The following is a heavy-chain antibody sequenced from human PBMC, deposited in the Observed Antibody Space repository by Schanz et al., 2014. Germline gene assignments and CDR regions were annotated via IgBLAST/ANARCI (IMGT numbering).Heavy chain of an antibody. V-gene: IGHV3-23*01. CDR2: ISGSGGDT. Sequence: EVQLLESGGGLVQPGGSLRLSCAASGFTFSSYAMSWVRQAPGKGLEWVSAISGSGGDTYYADSVKGRFTISRDSARNSLYLQMSSLRAEDTAVYYCARGTPFLCDYWGQGTLVTVSS. D-gene: IGHD3-16*01. CDR3: ARGTPFLCDY. CDR1: GFTFSSYA. J-gene: IGHJ4*02.